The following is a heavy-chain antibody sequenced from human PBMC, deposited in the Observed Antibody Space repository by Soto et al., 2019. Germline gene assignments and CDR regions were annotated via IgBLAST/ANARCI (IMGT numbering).Heavy chain of an antibody. J-gene: IGHJ3*02. V-gene: IGHV4-61*01. CDR1: GGSITISSYY. D-gene: IGHD3-22*01. Sequence: QVQLRESGPGLVKPSETLSLTCTVSGGSITISSYYWSWIRQPPGKGLEWIGYIYYSGSTNYNPSLKRRLTISVDTSQNQVALKLSSVTAADTAVYFCARAIPSDSNGYYKALDIWGHGTMATVSS. CDR2: IYYSGST. CDR3: ARAIPSDSNGYYKALDI.